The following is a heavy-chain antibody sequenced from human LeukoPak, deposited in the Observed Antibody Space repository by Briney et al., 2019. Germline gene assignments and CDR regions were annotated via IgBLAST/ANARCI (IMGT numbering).Heavy chain of an antibody. CDR2: MEQHGSQK. CDR3: AIWTSGNY. CDR1: QFTFNGAW. J-gene: IGHJ4*02. Sequence: PGGSLRLSCADSQFTFNGAWMNLVRQAPGKWLEWVDNMEQHGSQKRYVDSVNGRFTISKDNPGTSLYLAMNSLRAEDTAIYYCAIWTSGNYWGQGTIVTVSS. V-gene: IGHV3-7*01. D-gene: IGHD1-1*01.